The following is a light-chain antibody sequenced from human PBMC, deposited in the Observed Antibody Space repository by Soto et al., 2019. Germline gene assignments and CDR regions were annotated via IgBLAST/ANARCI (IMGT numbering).Light chain of an antibody. CDR3: QQYDSIPPWT. Sequence: EIVLTQSPGIMYLSPGERATLSCRASQTVGRSYLAWYQQKPGQAPRLLIFGTSTRATGIPDRFSGGGSGTDFTLTISRLDPEDYPVYFCQQYDSIPPWTFGQGTRVEVK. V-gene: IGKV3-20*01. J-gene: IGKJ1*01. CDR2: GTS. CDR1: QTVGRSY.